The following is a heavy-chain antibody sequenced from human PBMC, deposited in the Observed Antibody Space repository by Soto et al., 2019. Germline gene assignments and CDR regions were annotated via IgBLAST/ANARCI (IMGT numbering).Heavy chain of an antibody. J-gene: IGHJ6*02. V-gene: IGHV1-69*06. D-gene: IGHD3-22*01. CDR2: IIAILGTA. Sequence: QVQLVQSGAEVKKPGSSVKVSCKASGGTFSSYAISWVRQAPGQALEWMGGIIAILGTANYAQKFQGRVTITADKATSTAYMELSSLRSEDTAVYYCARVDGDSSGYYYYYGMDVWGQGTTVTVSS. CDR1: GGTFSSYA. CDR3: ARVDGDSSGYYYYYGMDV.